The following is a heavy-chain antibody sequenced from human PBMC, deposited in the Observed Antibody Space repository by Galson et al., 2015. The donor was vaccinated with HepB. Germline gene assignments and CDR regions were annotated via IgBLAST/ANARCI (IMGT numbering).Heavy chain of an antibody. CDR1: GYTYTSYA. CDR3: ARASLRCPNPGRLDV. J-gene: IGHJ6*04. D-gene: IGHD3-3*01. Sequence: SVKVSCKASGYTYTSYAMHWVRQAPGQRLEWMGWINAGNGNTKYSQKFQGRVTITRDTSASTAYMELSSLRSEDTAVYYCARASLRCPNPGRLDVWGKGTTVTVSS. V-gene: IGHV1-3*01. CDR2: INAGNGNT.